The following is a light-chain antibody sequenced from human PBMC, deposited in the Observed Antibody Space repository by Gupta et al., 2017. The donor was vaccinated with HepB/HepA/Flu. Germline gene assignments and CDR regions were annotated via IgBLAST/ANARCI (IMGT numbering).Light chain of an antibody. CDR1: NIGTKS. CDR2: EDT. V-gene: IGLV3-21*03. J-gene: IGLJ2*01. Sequence: SYILTQPPSVSVAPGRPARITCGGNNIGTKSVHWYQQRPGQAPLVVIYEDTDRPSGIPERISGSNSGNTATLTICRVEAGDEADYYCQVWDTRTDHPVVFGGGTKLTV. CDR3: QVWDTRTDHPVV.